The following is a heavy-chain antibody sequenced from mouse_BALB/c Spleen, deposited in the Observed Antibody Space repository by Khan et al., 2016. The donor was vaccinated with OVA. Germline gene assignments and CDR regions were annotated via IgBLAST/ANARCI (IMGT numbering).Heavy chain of an antibody. J-gene: IGHJ4*01. CDR3: ARGKFYGYAFDY. CDR2: ISYSGST. Sequence: EVQLQESGPGLVKPSQSLSLTCTVTGYSITSNYAWNWIRQFPGNKLEWMGYISYSGSTNYNPSLKSRISITRDTSKNQFFLQLNSVTTEDTATXFCARGKFYGYAFDYWGQRTSITVPS. V-gene: IGHV3-2*02. D-gene: IGHD1-1*01. CDR1: GYSITSNYA.